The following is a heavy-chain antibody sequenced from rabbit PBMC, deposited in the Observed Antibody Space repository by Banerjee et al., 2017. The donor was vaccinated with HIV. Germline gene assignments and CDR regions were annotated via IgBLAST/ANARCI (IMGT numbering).Heavy chain of an antibody. D-gene: IGHD1-1*01. Sequence: QEQLVESGGGLVQPEGSLTLTCTASGFSFSSYWMCWVRQAPGKGLEWIACIYNGDGSTYYASWAKGRFTISKTSSTTVTLQMTSLTAADTATYFCAREGASVSGYYLWGPGTLVTVS. CDR3: AREGASVSGYYL. V-gene: IGHV1S45*01. J-gene: IGHJ4*01. CDR2: IYNGDGST. CDR1: GFSFSSYW.